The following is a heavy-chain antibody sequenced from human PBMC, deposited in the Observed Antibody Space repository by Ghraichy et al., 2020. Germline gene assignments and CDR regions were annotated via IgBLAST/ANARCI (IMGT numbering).Heavy chain of an antibody. CDR1: GFTFSSYA. CDR3: AKDTAMASLEGFDY. J-gene: IGHJ4*02. D-gene: IGHD5-18*01. V-gene: IGHV3-23*01. CDR2: ISGSGGST. Sequence: GGSLRLSCAASGFTFSSYAMSWVRQAPGKGLEWVSAISGSGGSTYYADSVKCRFTISRDNSKNTLYLQMNSLRAEDTAVYYCAKDTAMASLEGFDYWGQGTLVTVSS.